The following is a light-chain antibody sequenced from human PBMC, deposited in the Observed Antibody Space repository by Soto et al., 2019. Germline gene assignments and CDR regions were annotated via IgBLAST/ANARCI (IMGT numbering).Light chain of an antibody. V-gene: IGLV2-14*01. CDR1: SSDVGGYNY. J-gene: IGLJ1*01. CDR2: EVS. Sequence: QSALTQPASVSGSPGQSITISCTGTSSDVGGYNYVSWYQQHPGKAPKLMVYEVSNRPSGVSNRFSGSKSGNTASLTISGPQAEDEADYYCSSYTSSSLYVFGTGTNVTVL. CDR3: SSYTSSSLYV.